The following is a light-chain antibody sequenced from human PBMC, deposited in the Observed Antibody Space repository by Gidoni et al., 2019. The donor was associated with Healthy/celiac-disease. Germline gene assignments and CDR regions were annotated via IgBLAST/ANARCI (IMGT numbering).Light chain of an antibody. CDR3: QQYDNLPT. J-gene: IGKJ4*01. V-gene: IGKV1-33*01. CDR2: DAS. CDR1: QDISNY. Sequence: DIQMNQSPSSLSASVGDRVTITCQASQDISNYLKWYQQKPGKAPKLLIYDASNLETGVPSRFSGSGSGTDFTFTISSLQPEDIATYYCQQYDNLPTFGGGTKVEIK.